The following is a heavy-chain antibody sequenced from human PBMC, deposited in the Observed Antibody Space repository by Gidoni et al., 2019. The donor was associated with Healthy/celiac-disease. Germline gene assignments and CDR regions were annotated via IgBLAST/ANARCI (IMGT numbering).Heavy chain of an antibody. J-gene: IGHJ4*02. V-gene: IGHV3-30-3*01. Sequence: QVQLVESGGGVVQPGRSLRLSCAASGFTFSSYALHWVRQAPGKGLEWGAVISYDGSNKYYADSVKGRFTISRDNSKNTLYLQMNSLRAEDTAVYYCARDLGSGWYPRGVFDYWGQGTLVTVSS. CDR1: GFTFSSYA. D-gene: IGHD6-19*01. CDR3: ARDLGSGWYPRGVFDY. CDR2: ISYDGSNK.